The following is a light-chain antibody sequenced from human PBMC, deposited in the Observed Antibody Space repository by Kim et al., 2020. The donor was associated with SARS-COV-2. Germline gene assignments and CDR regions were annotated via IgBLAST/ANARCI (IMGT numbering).Light chain of an antibody. V-gene: IGLV5-39*01. CDR3: AIWYSNTWV. J-gene: IGLJ3*02. CDR1: SGIHVDIYN. CDR2: YESDSNK. Sequence: FTCTLRSGIHVDIYNIFWYQQKPGSLPRYLLRYESDSNKEQGSGVPSRFSGSKDASTNAGLLLISGLQSEDEADYYCAIWYSNTWVFGGGTQLTVL.